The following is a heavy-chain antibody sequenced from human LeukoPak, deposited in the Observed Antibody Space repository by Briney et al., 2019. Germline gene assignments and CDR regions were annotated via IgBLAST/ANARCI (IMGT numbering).Heavy chain of an antibody. CDR2: IKHDGSEK. V-gene: IGHV3-7*01. J-gene: IGHJ4*02. CDR3: AREAAAVDY. D-gene: IGHD6-13*01. CDR1: GFPFSNYW. Sequence: GESLRLSCAASGFPFSNYWMRWVRQAPGKGLEWVANIKHDGSEKYYLASVKGRFTISRDDAKNSLYLQMNSLGAEDTAVYYCAREAAAVDYWGQGTLVTVSS.